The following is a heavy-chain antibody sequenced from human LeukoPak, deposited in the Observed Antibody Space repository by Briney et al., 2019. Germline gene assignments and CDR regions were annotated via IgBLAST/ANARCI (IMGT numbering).Heavy chain of an antibody. CDR3: AKVRRGSYYLPED. CDR2: ISDSGGST. Sequence: GGSLRLSCAASGXTFSSYAMSRVRQAPGRGLEWVSAISDSGGSTYNADSVKGRFTISRDNSKNTLYLQMNSLRAEDTAVYYCAKVRRGSYYLPEDWGQGTLVTVSS. D-gene: IGHD1-26*01. J-gene: IGHJ4*02. V-gene: IGHV3-23*01. CDR1: GXTFSSYA.